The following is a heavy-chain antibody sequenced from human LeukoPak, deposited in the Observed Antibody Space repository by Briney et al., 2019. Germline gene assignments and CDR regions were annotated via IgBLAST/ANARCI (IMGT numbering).Heavy chain of an antibody. D-gene: IGHD6-19*01. V-gene: IGHV3-7*01. CDR3: ARWIAVAGMGYFDY. Sequence: GGSLRLSCAASGFTFSSYWMSWVRQAPGKGLEWVANIKQDGSEKYYVDSVKGRFTISSDNAKNSLYLQMNSLRAEDTAVYYCARWIAVAGMGYFDYWGQGTLVTVSS. CDR2: IKQDGSEK. J-gene: IGHJ4*02. CDR1: GFTFSSYW.